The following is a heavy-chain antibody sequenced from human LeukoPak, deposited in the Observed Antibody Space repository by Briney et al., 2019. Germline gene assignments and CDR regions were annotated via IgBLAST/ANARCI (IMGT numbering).Heavy chain of an antibody. V-gene: IGHV1-18*01. CDR3: AAVYCSGGSCYSLSLNSYYYYYGMDV. Sequence: ASVKVSCKASGYTFTSYGISWVRQAPGQGLEWMGWISAYNGNTNYAQKLQGRVTITADESTSTAYMELSSLRSEDTAVCYCAAVYCSGGSCYSLSLNSYYYYYGMDVWGQGTTVTVSS. D-gene: IGHD2-15*01. J-gene: IGHJ6*02. CDR1: GYTFTSYG. CDR2: ISAYNGNT.